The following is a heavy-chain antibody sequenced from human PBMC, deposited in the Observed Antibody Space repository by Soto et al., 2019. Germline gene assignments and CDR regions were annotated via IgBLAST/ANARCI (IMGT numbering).Heavy chain of an antibody. V-gene: IGHV3-21*01. J-gene: IGHJ4*02. D-gene: IGHD2-2*01. Sequence: EVQLVESGGGLVKPGGSLRLSCAASGFTFSSYSMNWVRQAPGKGLEWVSSISSSSSYIYYADSVKGRFTISRDNAKNSLYLQMNSLRAEDTAVYYCARDCSITSCYVGRFDYWGQGTLVTVSS. CDR2: ISSSSSYI. CDR3: ARDCSITSCYVGRFDY. CDR1: GFTFSSYS.